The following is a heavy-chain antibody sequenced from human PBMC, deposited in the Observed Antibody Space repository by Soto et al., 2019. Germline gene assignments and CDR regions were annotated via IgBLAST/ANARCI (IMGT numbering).Heavy chain of an antibody. CDR2: ISTYNGNT. Sequence: ASVKVSCKASGYTFTSYGISWVRQAPGQGLEWMGWISTYNGNTNYADSVKGRFTISRDNSKNTLYLQVNSLRAEDTAVYYCASPMRNSSSWYYYYYYGMDVWGQGTTVTVSS. CDR1: GYTFTSYG. J-gene: IGHJ6*02. CDR3: ASPMRNSSSWYYYYYYGMDV. D-gene: IGHD6-13*01. V-gene: IGHV1-18*01.